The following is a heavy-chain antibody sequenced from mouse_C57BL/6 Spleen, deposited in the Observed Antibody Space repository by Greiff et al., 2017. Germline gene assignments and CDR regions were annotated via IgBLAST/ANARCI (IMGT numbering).Heavy chain of an antibody. CDR3: AISKASPAWFAY. J-gene: IGHJ3*01. Sequence: VQLKESGPGLVKPSQSLSLTCSVTGYSITSGYYWNWIRQFPGNQLEWMGYISYDGSNNYNPSLKNRISITRDTSKNQFFLKLNSVTTEDTATYYGAISKASPAWFAYWGQGTLVTVSA. D-gene: IGHD6-1*01. CDR2: ISYDGSN. V-gene: IGHV3-6*01. CDR1: GYSITSGYY.